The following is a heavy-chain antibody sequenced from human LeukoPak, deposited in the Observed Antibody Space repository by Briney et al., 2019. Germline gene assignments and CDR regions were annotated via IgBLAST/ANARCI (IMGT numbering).Heavy chain of an antibody. CDR1: GYTFTKYW. CDR2: IDPRDSNA. D-gene: IGHD4-17*01. Sequence: RGASLRISCEGSGYTFTKYWISWVRQMPGQGLEWMGWIDPRDSNALYSPSSQGHVTMSVDKSSNTAYLQWRSLEASDSAIYYCARGSTVTGRWYFDLWGRGTSVAVSS. V-gene: IGHV5-10-1*01. CDR3: ARGSTVTGRWYFDL. J-gene: IGHJ2*01.